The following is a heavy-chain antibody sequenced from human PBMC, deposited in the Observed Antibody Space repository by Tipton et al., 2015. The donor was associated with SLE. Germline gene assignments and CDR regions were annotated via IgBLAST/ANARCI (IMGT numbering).Heavy chain of an antibody. CDR3: ARSAGYCSGGSCYGSYGFDS. Sequence: TLSLTCTVSGGSIKSYYWSWIRQPPGKGLEWIGFIYYSGSTNYNTSLESRVTMSVDMSRNQFSLRLSSVTAADSAVYYCARSAGYCSGGSCYGSYGFDSWGQGTLVTVSS. CDR1: GGSIKSYY. J-gene: IGHJ5*01. D-gene: IGHD2-15*01. CDR2: IYYSGST. V-gene: IGHV4-59*13.